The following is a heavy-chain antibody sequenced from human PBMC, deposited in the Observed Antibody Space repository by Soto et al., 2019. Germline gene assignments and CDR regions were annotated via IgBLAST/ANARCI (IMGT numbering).Heavy chain of an antibody. Sequence: SETVSLTCAVSGGSISSGGYSWSWIRQPPGKGLEWIGYIYHSGSTYYNPSLKSRVTISVDRSKNQFSLKLSSVTAADTAVYYCARTLRYYYDSSGRNYYYGMDVWGQGTTVTVSS. CDR2: IYHSGST. V-gene: IGHV4-30-2*01. J-gene: IGHJ6*02. CDR3: ARTLRYYYDSSGRNYYYGMDV. D-gene: IGHD3-22*01. CDR1: GGSISSGGYS.